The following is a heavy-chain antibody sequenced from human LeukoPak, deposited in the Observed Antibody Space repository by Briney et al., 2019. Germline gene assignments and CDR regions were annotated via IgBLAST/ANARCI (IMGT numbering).Heavy chain of an antibody. Sequence: SETLSLTCTVSGGSISSSSYYWGWIRQPPGKGLEWIGSIYYSGSTYYNPSLKSRVTISVDTSKIQFSLKLSSVIAADTAVYYCARMGIVGATDWFDPWGQGTLVTVSS. D-gene: IGHD1-26*01. CDR1: GGSISSSSYY. J-gene: IGHJ5*02. CDR2: IYYSGST. V-gene: IGHV4-39*01. CDR3: ARMGIVGATDWFDP.